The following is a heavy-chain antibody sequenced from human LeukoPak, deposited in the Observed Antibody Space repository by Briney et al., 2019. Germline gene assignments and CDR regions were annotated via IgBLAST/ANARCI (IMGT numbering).Heavy chain of an antibody. CDR1: GGSLSSGGYY. D-gene: IGHD4-17*01. Sequence: SQTLSLTCTVSGGSLSSGGYYWSWIRQHPGKGLEWIGYIYYSGSTYYNPSLKSRVTISADTSKNQFSLKLSSVTAADTAVYYCARMTTRPSYYFDYWGQGTLVTVSS. V-gene: IGHV4-31*03. CDR2: IYYSGST. J-gene: IGHJ4*02. CDR3: ARMTTRPSYYFDY.